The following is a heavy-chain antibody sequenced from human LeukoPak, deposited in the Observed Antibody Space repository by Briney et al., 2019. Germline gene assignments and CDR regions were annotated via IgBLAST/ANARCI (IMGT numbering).Heavy chain of an antibody. CDR1: GGSFSGYY. Sequence: NPSETLSLTCAVYGGSFSGYYWSWIRQPPGKGLEWIGEINHSGSTNYNPSLESRVTISVDTSKNQFSLKLSSVTAADTAVYYCARGTDYIVVVPAAMRAVDYWGQGTLVTVSS. J-gene: IGHJ4*02. CDR3: ARGTDYIVVVPAAMRAVDY. CDR2: INHSGST. D-gene: IGHD2-2*01. V-gene: IGHV4-34*01.